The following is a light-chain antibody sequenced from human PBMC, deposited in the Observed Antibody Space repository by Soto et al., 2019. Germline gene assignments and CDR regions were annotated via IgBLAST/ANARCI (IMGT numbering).Light chain of an antibody. CDR1: SSNIGSNA. J-gene: IGLJ3*02. Sequence: QSVVTQPPSASGTPGQRVTISCSGSSSNIGSNAVNWYQQFPGTAPKLLIYSNNQRPSGVPDRFSGSKSGTSASLAISGLQSEDEADYYCAPWDDSLNGWVFGGGTKLTVL. CDR2: SNN. V-gene: IGLV1-44*01. CDR3: APWDDSLNGWV.